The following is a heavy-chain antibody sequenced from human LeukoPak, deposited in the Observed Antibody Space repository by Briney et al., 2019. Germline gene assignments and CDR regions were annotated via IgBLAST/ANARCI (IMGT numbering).Heavy chain of an antibody. D-gene: IGHD6-13*01. CDR3: AKELTTVYSSSWPPDY. Sequence: GGSLRLSCAASGFTFSSYAMSWVRQAPGKGLKWVSTINDNGADTYYADSVKGRFTISRDNSKNTLYLQMNSLRAEDTAVYYCAKELTTVYSSSWPPDYWGQGTLVTVSS. CDR2: INDNGADT. V-gene: IGHV3-23*01. CDR1: GFTFSSYA. J-gene: IGHJ4*02.